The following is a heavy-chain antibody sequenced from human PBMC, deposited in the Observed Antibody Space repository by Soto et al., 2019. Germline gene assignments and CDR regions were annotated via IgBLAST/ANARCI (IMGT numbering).Heavy chain of an antibody. CDR3: AREKLIPSSGNYYYYDMDV. J-gene: IGHJ6*02. D-gene: IGHD1-1*01. Sequence: SETLSLTCTVSGDSVSSGSYHWSWIRQPPGMGLEWIGYIYLSGSTNYNPSLKSRVTISIDMSKNQFSLKLSSVTAADTAVYYSAREKLIPSSGNYYYYDMDVWGRGTTVTVSS. CDR2: IYLSGST. CDR1: GDSVSSGSYH. V-gene: IGHV4-61*01.